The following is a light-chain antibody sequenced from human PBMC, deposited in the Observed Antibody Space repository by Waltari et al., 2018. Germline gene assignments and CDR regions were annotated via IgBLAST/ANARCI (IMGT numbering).Light chain of an antibody. J-gene: IGKJ4*01. CDR3: QQRYA. Sequence: EIVLTQSPATLSLSPGQRAALSCRASQDVNDYLAWYQQKPGQPPRLLIYDASKRATGIPARFSGSGSGTDFTLTISTLGPEDFGVYYCQQRYAFGGGTKVEI. V-gene: IGKV3-11*01. CDR2: DAS. CDR1: QDVNDY.